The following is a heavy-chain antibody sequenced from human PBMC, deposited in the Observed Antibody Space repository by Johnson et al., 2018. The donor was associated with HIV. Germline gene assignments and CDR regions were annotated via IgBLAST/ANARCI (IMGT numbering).Heavy chain of an antibody. V-gene: IGHV3-66*01. Sequence: VQLVESGGGVVQPGRSLRLSCAASGFTVSSNYMSWVRQAPGKGLEWVSVIYSGGSTYYADSVKGRFTISRDNSKNTLYLQMNSLRAEDTAVYYWAAWGGVGAGRAFDIWGQGTMVTVSS. CDR2: IYSGGST. J-gene: IGHJ3*02. CDR3: AAWGGVGAGRAFDI. CDR1: GFTVSSNY. D-gene: IGHD1-26*01.